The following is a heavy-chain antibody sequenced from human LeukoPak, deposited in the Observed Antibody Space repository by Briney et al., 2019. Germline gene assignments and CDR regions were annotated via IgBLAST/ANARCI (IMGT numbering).Heavy chain of an antibody. CDR1: GFTFSSYA. D-gene: IGHD5-18*01. CDR2: ISRSADKT. V-gene: IGHV3-23*01. Sequence: GGSLRLSCAASGFTFSSYAMNWVRQAPGKGLELVSGISRSADKTCYTDSVKGRFTISRDNSKNTLYLQMSSLRAEDTAVYYCAKDLGNSFGYENVFDYWGQGTLVTVSS. CDR3: AKDLGNSFGYENVFDY. J-gene: IGHJ4*02.